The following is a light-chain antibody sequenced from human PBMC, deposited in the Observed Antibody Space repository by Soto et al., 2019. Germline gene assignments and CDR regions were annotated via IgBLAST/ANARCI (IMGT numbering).Light chain of an antibody. CDR2: DAS. Sequence: EIVLTQSQGTLSLYPGERATISCRASQSVSNTYLAWYQQKPGQAPRLRIYDASSRATGIPDRFSGSGSGTDFTLTISRLEPEDFAVYYFQQYGRSPGLFTFGPGTKVDIK. CDR3: QQYGRSPGLFT. CDR1: QSVSNTY. V-gene: IGKV3-20*01. J-gene: IGKJ3*01.